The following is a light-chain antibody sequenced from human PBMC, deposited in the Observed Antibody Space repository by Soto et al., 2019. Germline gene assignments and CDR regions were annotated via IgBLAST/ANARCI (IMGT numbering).Light chain of an antibody. CDR2: AAS. Sequence: DIQMTQSPSSLSASVGDRVTITCRASQSISSYLNWYQQKPGKAPKLLIYAASSLQSGVPSRFSGSGSGSDFTLTISRLHPEDFATYYCQQSYSIFMYTFGQGTKLEVK. CDR1: QSISSY. V-gene: IGKV1-39*01. J-gene: IGKJ2*01. CDR3: QQSYSIFMYT.